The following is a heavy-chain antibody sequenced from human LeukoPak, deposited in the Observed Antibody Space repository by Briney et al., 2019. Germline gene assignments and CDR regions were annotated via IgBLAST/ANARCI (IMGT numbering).Heavy chain of an antibody. CDR2: INPNSGGT. D-gene: IGHD2-2*01. J-gene: IGHJ5*02. Sequence: ASVKVSCKASGYTFTGYYMHWVRQAPGQGLEWMGWINPNSGGTNYAQKFQGRVTMTRDTSISTAYMELSRLRSDDTAVYYCARDFLYCSSTSCYENWFDPWGQGTLVTVSS. V-gene: IGHV1-2*02. CDR3: ARDFLYCSSTSCYENWFDP. CDR1: GYTFTGYY.